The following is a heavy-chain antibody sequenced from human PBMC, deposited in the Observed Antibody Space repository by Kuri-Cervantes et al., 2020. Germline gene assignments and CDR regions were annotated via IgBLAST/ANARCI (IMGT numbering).Heavy chain of an antibody. J-gene: IGHJ4*02. CDR3: AREGSGGRTQVDY. CDR1: GFTFSSYW. Sequence: GGSLRLSCAASGFTFSSYWMHWVRQAPGKGLVWVSRINSDGSSTSYADSVKGRFTISRDNSKNTLYLQMNSLRAEDTAVYYCAREGSGGRTQVDYWGQGTLVTVSS. CDR2: INSDGSST. V-gene: IGHV3-74*01. D-gene: IGHD2-15*01.